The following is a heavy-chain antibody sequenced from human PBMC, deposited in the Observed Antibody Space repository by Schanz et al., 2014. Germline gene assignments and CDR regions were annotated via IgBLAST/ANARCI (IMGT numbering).Heavy chain of an antibody. V-gene: IGHV3-33*01. Sequence: QAQLVESGGGVVQPGRSLRLSCAASGFTFSSYGIHWFRQPAGKGLEWVAVIWNNGVTKYYADSVRGRFTISRDRFQNTLYLRMSSLRAEDTAVYCCARPRFGYGEVDYWGQGTLVTVSS. CDR3: ARPRFGYGEVDY. CDR1: GFTFSSYG. J-gene: IGHJ4*02. CDR2: IWNNGVTK. D-gene: IGHD4-17*01.